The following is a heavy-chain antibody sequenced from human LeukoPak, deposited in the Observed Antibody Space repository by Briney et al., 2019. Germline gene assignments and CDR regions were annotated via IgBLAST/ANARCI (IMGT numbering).Heavy chain of an antibody. V-gene: IGHV4-59*08. J-gene: IGHJ4*02. CDR1: FGSINSYY. CDR3: ARGTRISYFDY. Sequence: SETLSLTCTVSFGSINSYYWSWIRQPPGKGLEWIGYIYYSGSTNYNPSLKSRVTISVDTSKNQFSLRLSSVTAADTAMYYCARGTRISYFDYWGQGTLVTVSS. D-gene: IGHD2/OR15-2a*01. CDR2: IYYSGST.